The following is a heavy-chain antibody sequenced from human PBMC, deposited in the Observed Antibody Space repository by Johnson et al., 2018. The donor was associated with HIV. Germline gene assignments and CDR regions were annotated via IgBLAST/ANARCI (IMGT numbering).Heavy chain of an antibody. V-gene: IGHV3-7*03. CDR1: GFTFSSYA. CDR2: IKQDGSEK. Sequence: VQLVESGGGVVQPGRSLRLSCAASGFTFSSYAMHWVRQAPGKGLEWVANIKQDGSEKYYVVAVKGRFIISRDNAKNSLYLQMKSLRAEDTAVYYCARDLRVGAIDAFDIWGQGTMVTVSS. J-gene: IGHJ3*02. CDR3: ARDLRVGAIDAFDI. D-gene: IGHD1-26*01.